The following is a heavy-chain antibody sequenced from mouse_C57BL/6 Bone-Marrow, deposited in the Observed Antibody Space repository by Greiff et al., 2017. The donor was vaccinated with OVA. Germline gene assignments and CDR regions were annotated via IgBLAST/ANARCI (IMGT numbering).Heavy chain of an antibody. CDR2: ISYDGSN. V-gene: IGHV3-6*01. J-gene: IGHJ3*01. CDR1: GYSITSGYY. Sequence: VQLQQSGPGLVKPSQSLSLTCSVTGYSITSGYYWNWIRQFPGNKLEWMGYISYDGSNNYNPSLKNRISITRDTSKNQFFLKLNSVTTEDTATYYCARGVYYDYDEAYWGQGTLVTVSA. D-gene: IGHD2-4*01. CDR3: ARGVYYDYDEAY.